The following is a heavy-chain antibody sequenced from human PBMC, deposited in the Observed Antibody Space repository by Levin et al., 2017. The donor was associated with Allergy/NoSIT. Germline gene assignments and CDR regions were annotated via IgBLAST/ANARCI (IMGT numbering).Heavy chain of an antibody. J-gene: IGHJ6*03. CDR2: ISYDGSNK. Sequence: GGSLRLSCAASGFTFSNSGMHWVRQAPGKGLEWVALISYDGSNKYYADSVKGRFTISRDNSENTLYLQMNSLRPEDTAVYYCAKNGPVVVVAANDYYYYYYMDVWGKGTTVTVSS. CDR1: GFTFSNSG. V-gene: IGHV3-30*18. CDR3: AKNGPVVVVAANDYYYYYYMDV. D-gene: IGHD2-15*01.